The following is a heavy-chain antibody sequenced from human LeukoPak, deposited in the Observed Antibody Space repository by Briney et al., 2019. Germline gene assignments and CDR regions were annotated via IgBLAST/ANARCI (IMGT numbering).Heavy chain of an antibody. CDR2: INPNSGGT. D-gene: IGHD5-12*01. J-gene: IGHJ4*02. Sequence: ASVKVSCKASGYTFTGYYMHWVRQAPGQGLEWMGWINPNSGGTNYAQKFQGRVTMTRDTSISTAYMELSRLRSDDTAVYYCARDSLYSGYDSGDLDYWGQGTLVTVSS. V-gene: IGHV1-2*02. CDR3: ARDSLYSGYDSGDLDY. CDR1: GYTFTGYY.